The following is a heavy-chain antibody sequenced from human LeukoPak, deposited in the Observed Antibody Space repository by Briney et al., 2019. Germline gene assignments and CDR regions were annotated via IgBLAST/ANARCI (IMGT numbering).Heavy chain of an antibody. Sequence: GGSLRLSCAASGFTFSSYAMSWVRQAPGKGLEWVSSISSSSSYIYYADSVKGRFTISRDNAKNSLYLQMNSLRAEDTAVYYCARDRGAHGMDVWGQGTTVTVSS. J-gene: IGHJ6*02. CDR3: ARDRGAHGMDV. CDR2: ISSSSSYI. D-gene: IGHD3-10*01. CDR1: GFTFSSYA. V-gene: IGHV3-21*01.